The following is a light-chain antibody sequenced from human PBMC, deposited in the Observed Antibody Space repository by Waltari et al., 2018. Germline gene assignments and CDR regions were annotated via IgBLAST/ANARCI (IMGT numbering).Light chain of an antibody. CDR3: SSYTSSSTLV. V-gene: IGLV2-14*01. CDR1: SSDVGGYNY. CDR2: EVS. J-gene: IGLJ2*01. Sequence: QSALTQPPSVSGSPGQSITIPCTGTSSDVGGYNYVSWYQQHPGKSPKLMIYEVSNRPSGVSNRFSGSKSGNTASLTISGLQAEDEADYYCSSYTSSSTLVFGGGTKLTVL.